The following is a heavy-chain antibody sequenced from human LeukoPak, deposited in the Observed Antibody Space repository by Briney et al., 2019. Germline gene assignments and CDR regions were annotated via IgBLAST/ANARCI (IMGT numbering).Heavy chain of an antibody. J-gene: IGHJ4*02. V-gene: IGHV4-34*01. CDR3: ARAKPLDY. CDR2: INHSGST. CDR1: GGSFSGYY. Sequence: SETLSLTCAVYGGSFSGYYWSWIRQPPGKGLEWIGEINHSGSTNYNPSLKSRVTISVDTSKNQFSLKLSSVTAADTAVYYCARAKPLDYWGQETLVTVSS.